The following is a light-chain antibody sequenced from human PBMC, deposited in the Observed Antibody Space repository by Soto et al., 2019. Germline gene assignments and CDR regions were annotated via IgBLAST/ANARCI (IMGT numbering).Light chain of an antibody. V-gene: IGKV3-20*01. CDR2: DAT. CDR1: QSVTNNF. J-gene: IGKJ1*01. Sequence: EIVLTQSPGTLSLSPGAGDPLSCRASQSVTNNFLAWYQQKPGQAPRLLIYDATSRATGIPDRFSGSGSGTDFTLTINRLEPEDFAVYYCQQYGSTPVTFGQGTKVDIK. CDR3: QQYGSTPVT.